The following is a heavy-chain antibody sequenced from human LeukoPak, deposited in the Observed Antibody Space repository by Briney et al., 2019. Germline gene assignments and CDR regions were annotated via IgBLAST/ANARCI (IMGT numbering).Heavy chain of an antibody. D-gene: IGHD6-13*01. CDR2: ISGSGGST. CDR3: AKEIQYSSSWLAGGAFDI. J-gene: IGHJ3*02. V-gene: IGHV3-23*01. Sequence: GGSLRPSCAASGFTFSSYAMSWVRQAPGKGLGWVSAISGSGGSTYYPDSVKGRFTISRDNSKNTPYLQMKSLRAEDTAVYYCAKEIQYSSSWLAGGAFDIWGQGTMVTVSS. CDR1: GFTFSSYA.